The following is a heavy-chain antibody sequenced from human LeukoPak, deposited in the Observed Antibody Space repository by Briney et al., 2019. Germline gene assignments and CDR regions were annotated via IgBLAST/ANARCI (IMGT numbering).Heavy chain of an antibody. CDR1: GGSISSGDYY. J-gene: IGHJ4*02. V-gene: IGHV4-30-4*01. Sequence: SQTLSLTCTVSGGSISSGDYYWSWIRQPPGKGLEWIGYIYYSGSTYYNPSLKSRVTISVDTSKNQFSLKLSSVTAADTAVYYCARTATSSVYDSSGYLQLDYWGQGTLVTVSS. CDR2: IYYSGST. D-gene: IGHD3-22*01. CDR3: ARTATSSVYDSSGYLQLDY.